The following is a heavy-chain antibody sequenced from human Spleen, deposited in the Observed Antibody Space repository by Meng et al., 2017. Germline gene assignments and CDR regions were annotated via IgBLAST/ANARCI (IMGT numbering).Heavy chain of an antibody. J-gene: IGHJ4*02. D-gene: IGHD5-12*01. V-gene: IGHV1-24*01. CDR2: FDPEDGET. Sequence: ASVKVSCKVSGYTLTELSMHWVRQAPGKGLEWMGGFDPEDGETIYAQKFQGRVTMTRNTSISTAYMELSSLRSEDTAVYYCSVATSGPDYWGQGTLVTVSS. CDR3: SVATSGPDY. CDR1: GYTLTELS.